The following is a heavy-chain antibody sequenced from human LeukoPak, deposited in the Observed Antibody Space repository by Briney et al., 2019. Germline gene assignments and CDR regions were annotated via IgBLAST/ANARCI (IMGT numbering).Heavy chain of an antibody. D-gene: IGHD1-7*01. CDR2: ISSSSSYI. CDR1: GFTFSSYS. V-gene: IGHV3-21*01. J-gene: IGHJ4*02. Sequence: PGGSLRLSCAASGFTFSSYSMNWVRQAPGKGLESVSSISSSSSYIYYAYSLKGRFTISRDNAKNSLYLQMNSLRAEDTAVYYCARDGGSITGTTGLFDYWGQGTLVTVSS. CDR3: ARDGGSITGTTGLFDY.